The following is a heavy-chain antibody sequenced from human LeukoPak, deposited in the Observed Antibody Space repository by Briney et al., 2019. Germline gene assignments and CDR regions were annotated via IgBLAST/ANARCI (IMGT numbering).Heavy chain of an antibody. CDR2: IYYSGST. V-gene: IGHV4-39*01. J-gene: IGHJ5*02. D-gene: IGHD6-19*01. CDR1: GGSISNSSYY. CDR3: ARQIRTYSSGWYNWFDP. Sequence: SETLSLTCTVSGGSISNSSYYWGWIRQPPGKGLEWIGSIYYSGSTYYNPSLKSRVTISVDTSKNQFSLKLSSVTAADTAVYYCARQIRTYSSGWYNWFDPWGQGTLVTVSS.